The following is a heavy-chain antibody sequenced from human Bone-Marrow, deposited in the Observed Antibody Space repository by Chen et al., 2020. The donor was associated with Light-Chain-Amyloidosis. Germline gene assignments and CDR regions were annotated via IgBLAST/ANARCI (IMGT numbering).Heavy chain of an antibody. CDR1: GYSFSNHA. Sequence: QVQLVQSGAEVKKPGASVIVSCAASGYSFSNHALHWVRQAPGQRFEWLGWINVANGNTQYLDKFQGRVTITTDTSATTAYMELSSLRPEDTAVYFCARGRAMWQLLDWFDHWGQGTLVTVSS. CDR3: ARGRAMWQLLDWFDH. V-gene: IGHV1-3*01. CDR2: INVANGNT. J-gene: IGHJ5*02. D-gene: IGHD1-1*01.